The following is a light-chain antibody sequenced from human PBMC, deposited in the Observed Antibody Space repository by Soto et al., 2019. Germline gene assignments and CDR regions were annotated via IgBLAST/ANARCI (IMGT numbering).Light chain of an antibody. CDR2: GAS. CDR3: QQHSHWPPWT. Sequence: EVVLTQSPATLSLSPGERATLSCRASENVRTFVDWYQQKPGQAPRLLIYGASNRATGIPARFSGSGSGTDFTLTISNIEHEDFAVYYCQQHSHWPPWTFGQGTRVEIQ. CDR1: ENVRTF. V-gene: IGKV3-11*01. J-gene: IGKJ1*01.